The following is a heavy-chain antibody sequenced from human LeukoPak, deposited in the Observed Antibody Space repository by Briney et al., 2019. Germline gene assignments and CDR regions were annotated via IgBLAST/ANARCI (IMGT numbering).Heavy chain of an antibody. CDR3: AKDGYYGSGSLSYFQH. Sequence: QPGRSLRLSCAASGFTFDDYAMHWVRQAPGKGLEWVSGISWNSGSIGYADSVKGRFTISRDNAKNSLYLQMNSLRAEDTALYYCAKDGYYGSGSLSYFQHWGQGTLVTVSS. V-gene: IGHV3-9*01. D-gene: IGHD3-10*01. CDR1: GFTFDDYA. J-gene: IGHJ1*01. CDR2: ISWNSGSI.